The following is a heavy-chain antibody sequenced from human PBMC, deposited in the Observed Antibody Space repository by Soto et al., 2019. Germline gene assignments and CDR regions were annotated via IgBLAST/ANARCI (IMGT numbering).Heavy chain of an antibody. J-gene: IGHJ4*02. V-gene: IGHV1-8*01. Sequence: ASVKVSCKASGYTFTSYDINWVRQATGQGLEWMGWMNPNSGNTGYAQRFQGRVTMTRNTSISTAYMELSSLRSEDTAVYYCARDFSGGYYYGLNSWGQGTLVTVSS. CDR3: ARDFSGGYYYGLNS. CDR1: GYTFTSYD. CDR2: MNPNSGNT. D-gene: IGHD3-22*01.